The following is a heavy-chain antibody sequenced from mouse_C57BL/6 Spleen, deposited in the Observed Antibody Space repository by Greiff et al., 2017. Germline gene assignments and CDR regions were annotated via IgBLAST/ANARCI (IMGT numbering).Heavy chain of an antibody. J-gene: IGHJ2*01. V-gene: IGHV2-2*01. D-gene: IGHD1-1*01. Sequence: QVQLKESGPGLVQPSQSLSITCTVSGFSLTSYGVHWVRQSPGKGLEWLGVIWSGGSTDYDPAFISRLSISKDNSKSQVFFKMNSLQADDTAIYYCARNYYGSSYYFDYWGQGTTLTVSS. CDR3: ARNYYGSSYYFDY. CDR1: GFSLTSYG. CDR2: IWSGGST.